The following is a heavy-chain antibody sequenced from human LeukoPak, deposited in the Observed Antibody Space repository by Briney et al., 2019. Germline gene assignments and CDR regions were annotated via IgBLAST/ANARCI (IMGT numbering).Heavy chain of an antibody. CDR2: ISWNSGSI. Sequence: GGSLRLSCAASGFTFDDYAMHWVRQAPGKGLEWVSGISWNSGSIGYADSVKGRFTISRDNSKNTLYLQMNSLRAEDTAVYYCARDNGDYGSYFDYWGQGTLVTVSS. J-gene: IGHJ4*02. D-gene: IGHD4-17*01. CDR3: ARDNGDYGSYFDY. CDR1: GFTFDDYA. V-gene: IGHV3-9*01.